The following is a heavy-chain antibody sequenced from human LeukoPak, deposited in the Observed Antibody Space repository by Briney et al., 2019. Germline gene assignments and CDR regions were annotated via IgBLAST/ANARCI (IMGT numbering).Heavy chain of an antibody. CDR1: GYTFTSYG. CDR3: ARDLLWVQGVFYYYGMDV. Sequence: GASVKVSCKASGYTFTSYGISWVRQAPGQGVEWMGWISAYNGNTNYAQKLQGRVTMTTDTSTSTAYMELRSLRSDDTAVYYCARDLLWVQGVFYYYGMDVWGKGTTVTVSS. J-gene: IGHJ6*04. D-gene: IGHD3-10*01. CDR2: ISAYNGNT. V-gene: IGHV1-18*04.